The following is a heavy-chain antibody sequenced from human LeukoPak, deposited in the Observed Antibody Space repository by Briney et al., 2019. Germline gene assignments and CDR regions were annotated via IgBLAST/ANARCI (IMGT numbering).Heavy chain of an antibody. CDR1: GFTFSSHW. D-gene: IGHD2-15*01. V-gene: IGHV3-74*01. Sequence: GGSLRLSCAASGFTFSSHWMHWVRQAPGKGLVWVSRINSDGSSTSYADSVKGRFTISRDNSRNTLYLQMNSLRAEDTAVYYCAKDQLNRFCSGGSCSITHDYWGQGTLVTVSS. CDR2: INSDGSST. J-gene: IGHJ4*02. CDR3: AKDQLNRFCSGGSCSITHDY.